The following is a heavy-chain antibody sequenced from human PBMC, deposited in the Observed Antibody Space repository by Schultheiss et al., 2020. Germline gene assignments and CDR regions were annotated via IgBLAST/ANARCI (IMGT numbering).Heavy chain of an antibody. J-gene: IGHJ3*02. CDR3: ARYCSGGSCYNQIDAFDI. CDR1: GGTFSSYA. CDR2: IIPIFGTA. V-gene: IGHV1-69*01. Sequence: SVKVSCKASGGTFSSYAISWVRQAPGQGLEWMGGIIPIFGTANYAQKFQGRVTITADESTSTVYMELSSLRSEDTAVYYCARYCSGGSCYNQIDAFDIWGQGTMVT. D-gene: IGHD2-15*01.